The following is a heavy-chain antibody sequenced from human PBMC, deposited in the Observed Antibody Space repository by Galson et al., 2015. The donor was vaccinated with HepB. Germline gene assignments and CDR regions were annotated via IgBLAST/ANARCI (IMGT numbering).Heavy chain of an antibody. Sequence: VKVSCKASGGTFSSYAISWVRQAPGQGLEWMGGIIPIFGTANYAQKFQGRVTITADESTSTAYMELSSLRSEDTAVYYCARRPGYCSGGSRYSLASIDSGGYTQGAFDIWGQGTMVTVSS. D-gene: IGHD2-15*01. CDR1: GGTFSSYA. CDR3: ARRPGYCSGGSRYSLASIDSGGYTQGAFDI. CDR2: IIPIFGTA. V-gene: IGHV1-69*13. J-gene: IGHJ3*02.